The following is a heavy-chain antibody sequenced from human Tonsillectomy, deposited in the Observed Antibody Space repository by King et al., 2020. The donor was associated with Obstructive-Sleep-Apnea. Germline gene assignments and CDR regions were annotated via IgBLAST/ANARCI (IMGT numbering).Heavy chain of an antibody. V-gene: IGHV3-30*02. CDR2: IWDDGSNK. CDR3: ARARSVAHPNDY. CDR1: GFTFSSYG. Sequence: VQLVESGGGVVQPGGSLRLSCAASGFTFSSYGMHWVRQAPGKGLEGVTFIWDDGSNKYYADSVKGRFTISRDNSKNTLSLQMNSLRAEDTAVYYCARARSVAHPNDYWGQGTLVTVSS. D-gene: IGHD6-19*01. J-gene: IGHJ4*02.